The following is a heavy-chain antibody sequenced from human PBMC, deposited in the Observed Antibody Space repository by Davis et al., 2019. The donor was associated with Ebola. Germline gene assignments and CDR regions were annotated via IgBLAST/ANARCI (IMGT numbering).Heavy chain of an antibody. CDR3: ARGDCSSTSCYAGGDY. CDR1: GFTFSSYA. J-gene: IGHJ4*02. Sequence: GESLKISCSASGFTFSSYAMHWVRQAPGKGLEYVSAISSNGGSTYYADSVKGRFTISRDNAKNTLYLQMNSLRAEDTAVYYCARGDCSSTSCYAGGDYWGQGTLVTVSS. D-gene: IGHD2-2*01. V-gene: IGHV3-64*04. CDR2: ISSNGGST.